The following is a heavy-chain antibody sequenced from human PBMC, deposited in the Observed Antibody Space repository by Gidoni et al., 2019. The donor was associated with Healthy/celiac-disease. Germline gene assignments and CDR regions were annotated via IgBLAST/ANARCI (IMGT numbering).Heavy chain of an antibody. J-gene: IGHJ6*02. D-gene: IGHD4-17*01. CDR2: IRSKAYGGTT. CDR3: TRVSNDYGPYYYYYYGMDV. CDR1: GFNFGDYA. Sequence: EVQLVESGGGLVQPGRSLRLPSTASGFNFGDYAISWVRQAPGKGLEWVGFIRSKAYGGTTEYAASVKGRFTISRDDSKSSAYLQMNSLKTEDTAVYYCTRVSNDYGPYYYYYYGMDVWGQGTTVTVSS. V-gene: IGHV3-49*04.